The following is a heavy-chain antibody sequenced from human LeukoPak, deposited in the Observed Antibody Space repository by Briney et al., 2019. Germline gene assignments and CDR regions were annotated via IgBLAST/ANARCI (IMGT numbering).Heavy chain of an antibody. CDR1: GFTFTSHV. Sequence: GGSLRLSCAASGFTFTSHVMYWVRQAPGRGLEYVSVISYNGGTTYYANSVKGRFTISRDNSKNMLYLQMGSLRAEDMAVYYCARRDTSGYFSDYWDQGTLVTVSS. V-gene: IGHV3-64*01. CDR2: ISYNGGTT. D-gene: IGHD6-19*01. J-gene: IGHJ4*02. CDR3: ARRDTSGYFSDY.